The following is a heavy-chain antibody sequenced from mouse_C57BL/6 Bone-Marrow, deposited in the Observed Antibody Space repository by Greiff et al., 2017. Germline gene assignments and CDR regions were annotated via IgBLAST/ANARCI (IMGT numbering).Heavy chain of an antibody. CDR3: ARWGYYGSSYD. CDR1: GYTFTDYY. CDR2: INPNNGGT. V-gene: IGHV1-26*01. J-gene: IGHJ2*01. Sequence: VQLQQSGPELVKPGASVKISCKASGYTFTDYYMNWVKQSHGKSLEWIGDINPNNGGTSYNQKFKGKATLTVDKSSSTAYMALRSLTSEDSAVYYCARWGYYGSSYDWGQGTTLTVSS. D-gene: IGHD1-1*01.